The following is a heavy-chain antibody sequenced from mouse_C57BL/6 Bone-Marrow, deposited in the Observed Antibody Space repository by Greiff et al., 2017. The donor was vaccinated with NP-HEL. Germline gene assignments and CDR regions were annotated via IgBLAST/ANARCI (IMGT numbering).Heavy chain of an antibody. V-gene: IGHV5-2*01. CDR3: ARHGGYYGSRGWYFDV. J-gene: IGHJ1*03. D-gene: IGHD1-1*01. Sequence: EVMLVESGGGLVQPGESLKLSCESNEYEFPSHDMSWVRKTPEKRLELVAAINSDGGSTYYPDTMARRFIISRDNTKKTLYLQMSSLRSEDTALYYCARHGGYYGSRGWYFDVWGTGTTVTVSS. CDR2: INSDGGST. CDR1: EYEFPSHD.